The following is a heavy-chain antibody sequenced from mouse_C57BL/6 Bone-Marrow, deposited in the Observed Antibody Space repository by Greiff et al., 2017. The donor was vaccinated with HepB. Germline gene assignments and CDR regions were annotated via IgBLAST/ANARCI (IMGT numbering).Heavy chain of an antibody. V-gene: IGHV1-81*01. Sequence: VQLVESGAELARPGASVKLSCKASGYTFTSYGISWVKQRTGQGLEWIGEIYPRSGNTYYNEKFKGKATLTADKSSSTAYMELRSLTSEDSAVYFCARDLLKGNYFDYWGQGTTLTVSS. CDR1: GYTFTSYG. CDR2: IYPRSGNT. CDR3: ARDLLKGNYFDY. D-gene: IGHD2-14*01. J-gene: IGHJ2*01.